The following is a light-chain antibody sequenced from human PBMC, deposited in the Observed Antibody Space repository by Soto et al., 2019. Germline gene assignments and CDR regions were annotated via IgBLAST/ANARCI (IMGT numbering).Light chain of an antibody. CDR3: QKYFSAPWT. CDR2: AAS. CDR1: QAISNS. J-gene: IGKJ1*01. Sequence: DIQMTQSPSSLSASVGDRVTITCRASQAISNSLAWYQQKPGKVPKLLIYAASTLQSGVPSQFSGSGSGTDFTLTIRNLQPEDFATYNCQKYFSAPWTFGPGTKVEIK. V-gene: IGKV1-27*01.